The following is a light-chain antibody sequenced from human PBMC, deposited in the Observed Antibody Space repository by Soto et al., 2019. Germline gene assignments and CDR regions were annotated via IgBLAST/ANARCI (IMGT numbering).Light chain of an antibody. V-gene: IGKV3-20*01. CDR3: QQYGSSHWT. J-gene: IGKJ1*01. CDR2: GAS. Sequence: EIVLTQSPGTLSLSPGERATLSCRASQSGSSSYLAWYRQKPGQAPRLLIYGASSRATGIPDRFSGSGSGTDFTLTISRMEPEDFAVYYCQQYGSSHWTFGQGTKVEIK. CDR1: QSGSSSY.